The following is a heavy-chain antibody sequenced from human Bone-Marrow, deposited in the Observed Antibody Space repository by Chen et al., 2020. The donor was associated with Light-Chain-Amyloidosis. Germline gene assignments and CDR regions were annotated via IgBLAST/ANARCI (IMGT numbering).Heavy chain of an antibody. CDR2: IQSSGTT. Sequence: VLLQESGPGLVKPSQALSLTCTVSNGSVSSRTYYWAWIRQYPGTRPPWIGYIQSSGTTSHTPSLRNRLSISVDASQTQFYLTLTSVTAADTAVYYCARGSYYISGSYSVVSTLPFDHWGQGTLVAVSS. J-gene: IGHJ4*02. V-gene: IGHV4-31*03. CDR3: ARGSYYISGSYSVVSTLPFDH. D-gene: IGHD3-10*01. CDR1: NGSVSSRTYY.